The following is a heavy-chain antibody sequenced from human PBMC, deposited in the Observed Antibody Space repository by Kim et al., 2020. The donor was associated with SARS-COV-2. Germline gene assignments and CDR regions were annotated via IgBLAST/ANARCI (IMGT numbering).Heavy chain of an antibody. D-gene: IGHD1-26*01. CDR2: IGDAGDI. CDR1: GLIFRNYA. Sequence: GGSLRLSCAASGLIFRNYAMTWVRQPLGKGLEWVSTIGDAGDIHYADSVKGRFTISRDNSKNTLYLQLNSLRAEDTAVYYCAAVPGGRRVAYWGQGTLATVSS. CDR3: AAVPGGRRVAY. V-gene: IGHV3-23*01. J-gene: IGHJ4*02.